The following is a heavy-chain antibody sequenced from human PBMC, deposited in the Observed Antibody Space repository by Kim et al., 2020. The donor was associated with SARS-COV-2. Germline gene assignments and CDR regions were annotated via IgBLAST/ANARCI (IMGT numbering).Heavy chain of an antibody. Sequence: SETLSLTCTVSGGSISSYYWSWIRQPPGKGLEWIGYIYYSGSTNYNPSLKSRVTISVDTSKNQFSLRLSSVTAADTAVYYCARGSDWSLENYFDYWGQGTLVTVSS. CDR1: GGSISSYY. CDR2: IYYSGST. J-gene: IGHJ4*02. CDR3: ARGSDWSLENYFDY. V-gene: IGHV4-59*13. D-gene: IGHD3-9*01.